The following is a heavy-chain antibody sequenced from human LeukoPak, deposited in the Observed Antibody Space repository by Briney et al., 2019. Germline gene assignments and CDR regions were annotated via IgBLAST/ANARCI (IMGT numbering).Heavy chain of an antibody. Sequence: GGSLRLSCAASGFTFSSYWMSWVRQAPGKGLEWVANIKQDGSEKYYVDSVKGRFTISRDNAKNSLYLQMNSLRAEDTAVYYCAGWAKYGSGRHPDAFDIWGQGTMVTVSS. CDR1: GFTFSSYW. CDR3: AGWAKYGSGRHPDAFDI. CDR2: IKQDGSEK. V-gene: IGHV3-7*01. J-gene: IGHJ3*02. D-gene: IGHD3-10*01.